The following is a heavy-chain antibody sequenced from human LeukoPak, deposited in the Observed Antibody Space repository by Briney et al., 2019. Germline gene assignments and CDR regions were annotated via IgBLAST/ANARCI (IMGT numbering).Heavy chain of an antibody. CDR3: AKDQYYDYVWGSYPKYYFDY. Sequence: GGSLRLSCAASGFTFSSYAMSWVRQAPGKGLEWVSAISGSGGSTYYADSVKGRFTISRDNSKNTLYLQMNSLRAEDTAVYYCAKDQYYDYVWGSYPKYYFDYWGQGTLVTVSS. J-gene: IGHJ4*02. CDR2: ISGSGGST. V-gene: IGHV3-23*01. CDR1: GFTFSSYA. D-gene: IGHD3-16*02.